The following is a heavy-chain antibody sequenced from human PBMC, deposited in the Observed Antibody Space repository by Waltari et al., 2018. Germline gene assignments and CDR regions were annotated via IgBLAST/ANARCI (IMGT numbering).Heavy chain of an antibody. CDR3: ARAFSGYDAH. CDR1: GGSFSGFF. D-gene: IGHD5-12*01. V-gene: IGHV4-34*01. CDR2: INHSGNI. Sequence: QVQLQQWGAGLLKPSETLSLTCAVYGGSFSGFFWSWHRQSPGKGLERLGEINHSGNINNNPSLKSRVTLSVDTSKNQFSLKVSSVIAADTARYYCARAFSGYDAHWGQGTQVTVSS. J-gene: IGHJ4*02.